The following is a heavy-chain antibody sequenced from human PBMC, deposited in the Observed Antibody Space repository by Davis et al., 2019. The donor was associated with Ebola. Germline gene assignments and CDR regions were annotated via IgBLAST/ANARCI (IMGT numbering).Heavy chain of an antibody. Sequence: GGSLRLSCAASGFTFSDNYMTWIRQAPGKGLEWVAYISYSGATIYYAESVKGRFTISRDNAKNSLHLQMNSLRVEDTAMYYCVSLLHWGQRARVTVSS. V-gene: IGHV3-11*01. CDR3: VSLLH. CDR2: ISYSGATI. J-gene: IGHJ4*02. CDR1: GFTFSDNY.